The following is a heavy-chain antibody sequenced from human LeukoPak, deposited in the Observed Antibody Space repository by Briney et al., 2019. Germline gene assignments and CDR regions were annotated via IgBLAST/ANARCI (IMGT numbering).Heavy chain of an antibody. V-gene: IGHV1-69*04. Sequence: GASVKVSCKASGGTFSSYAISWVRQAPGQGLEWMGRIIPILGIANYAQKFQGRVTITADKSTSTAYMELSSLRSEDTAVYYCARDRRHSSSGYYGHYYYYGMDVWGQGTTVTVSS. CDR1: GGTFSSYA. J-gene: IGHJ6*02. CDR3: ARDRRHSSSGYYGHYYYYGMDV. D-gene: IGHD3-22*01. CDR2: IIPILGIA.